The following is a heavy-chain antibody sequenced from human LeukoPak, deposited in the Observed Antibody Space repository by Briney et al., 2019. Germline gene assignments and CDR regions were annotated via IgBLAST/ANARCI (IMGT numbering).Heavy chain of an antibody. D-gene: IGHD3-3*01. V-gene: IGHV4-59*01. CDR3: ARGIFGVVTYLPA. J-gene: IGHJ5*02. CDR2: IYFSGST. Sequence: SETLSLTCTVSGGSISSYYWSWIRQPPGKRLEWIGYIYFSGSTNYNPSLKSRVSISLDTSKNQFSLKLSSVTAADTAVYYCARGIFGVVTYLPAWGQGTLVTVSS. CDR1: GGSISSYY.